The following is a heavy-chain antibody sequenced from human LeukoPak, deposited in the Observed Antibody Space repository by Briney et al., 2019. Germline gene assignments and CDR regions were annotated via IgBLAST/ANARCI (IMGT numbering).Heavy chain of an antibody. Sequence: EASVKVSCKASGGTFSSYAISWVRQAPGQGLEWMGRIIPILGIANYAQKFQGRVTITADKSTSTAYMELSSLRSEDTAVYYCARAWGTAAAGRAVQFDYWGQGTLVTVSS. CDR1: GGTFSSYA. CDR3: ARAWGTAAAGRAVQFDY. CDR2: IIPILGIA. V-gene: IGHV1-69*04. J-gene: IGHJ4*02. D-gene: IGHD6-13*01.